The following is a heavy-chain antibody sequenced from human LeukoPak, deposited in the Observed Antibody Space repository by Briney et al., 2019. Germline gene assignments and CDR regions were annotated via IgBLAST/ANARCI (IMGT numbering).Heavy chain of an antibody. J-gene: IGHJ4*02. CDR2: IKSKSDGETR. V-gene: IGHV3-15*01. CDR1: GFSFSNAW. D-gene: IGHD4-17*01. Sequence: GGSLRLSCAASGFSFSNAWMSWVRQAPGKGLEWVGRIKSKSDGETRDYAALVRGRFAISRDDSKNTLFLLMNSLKTDDTAVYFCITDPGDYENFWGQGTLVTVSS. CDR3: ITDPGDYENF.